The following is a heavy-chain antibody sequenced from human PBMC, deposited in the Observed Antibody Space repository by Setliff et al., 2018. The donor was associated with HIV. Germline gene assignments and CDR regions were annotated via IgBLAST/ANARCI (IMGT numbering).Heavy chain of an antibody. Sequence: PGGSLRLSCAASGFTFSDYWINWVRQAPGKGLEWVASINQDGGQKYYVDSVKGRFTISRDNAKNSLYLQMNSLRPEDTAIYYCGKGQRADPMAVEHWGQGTLVTVSS. CDR2: INQDGGQK. J-gene: IGHJ4*02. D-gene: IGHD6-19*01. CDR3: GKGQRADPMAVEH. CDR1: GFTFSDYW. V-gene: IGHV3-7*03.